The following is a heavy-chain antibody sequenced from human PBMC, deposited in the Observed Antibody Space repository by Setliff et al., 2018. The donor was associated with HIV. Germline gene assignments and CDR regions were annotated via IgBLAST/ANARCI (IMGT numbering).Heavy chain of an antibody. J-gene: IGHJ4*02. CDR2: IYYSGST. Sequence: PSETLSLTCNVSGGSISTSSYYWIWVRQPPGEGLEWIGNIYYSGSTYYNPSLQSRITISADTSQNQFSLKVSSVTASDTAVYYCASQGRSGWLWGGFVSWGQGMLVTVSS. V-gene: IGHV4-39*01. CDR3: ASQGRSGWLWGGFVS. CDR1: GGSISTSSYY. D-gene: IGHD6-19*01.